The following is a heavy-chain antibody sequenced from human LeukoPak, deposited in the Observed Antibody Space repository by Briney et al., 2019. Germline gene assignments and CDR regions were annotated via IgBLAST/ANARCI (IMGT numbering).Heavy chain of an antibody. CDR3: ASSRAGTLKVHNWFDP. J-gene: IGHJ5*02. Sequence: GESLKISCKGSGYSFSSYWISWVRQMPGTGLEWMGRIDPTDSYTDYSPSFQGHVTISVDRSISTAYLQWSSLKASDTAMYFCASSRAGTLKVHNWFDPWGRGSLVTVSS. D-gene: IGHD6-19*01. V-gene: IGHV5-10-1*01. CDR1: GYSFSSYW. CDR2: IDPTDSYT.